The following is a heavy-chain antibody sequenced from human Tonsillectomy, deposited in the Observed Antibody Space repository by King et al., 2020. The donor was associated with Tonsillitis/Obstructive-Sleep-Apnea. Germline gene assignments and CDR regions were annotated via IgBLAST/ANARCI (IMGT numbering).Heavy chain of an antibody. D-gene: IGHD6-19*01. J-gene: IGHJ1*01. V-gene: IGHV1-69*01. Sequence: QLVQSGAEVKKPGSSVKVSCKASGGTFSSYAISWVRQAPGQGLEWMGGIIPIFGTANYAQKFQGRVTITADESTSTAYMELSSLRSEDTAVYYCARGVEQSSGWYVEYFQHWGQGTLVTVSS. CDR2: IIPIFGTA. CDR1: GGTFSSYA. CDR3: ARGVEQSSGWYVEYFQH.